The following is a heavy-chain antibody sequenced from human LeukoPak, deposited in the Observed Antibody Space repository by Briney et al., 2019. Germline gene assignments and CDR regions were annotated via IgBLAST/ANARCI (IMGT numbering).Heavy chain of an antibody. Sequence: SETLSLTCTVSGGSISSSNYYWGWIRQPPGKGLEWIANIYYSGRTYYNPSLKSRVTISVDTSKNHFSLKLSSVTAADTAMYYCVWGSGWYYFDYWGQGTLVTVSS. CDR1: GGSISSSNYY. D-gene: IGHD6-19*01. CDR2: IYYSGRT. J-gene: IGHJ4*01. V-gene: IGHV4-39*02. CDR3: VWGSGWYYFDY.